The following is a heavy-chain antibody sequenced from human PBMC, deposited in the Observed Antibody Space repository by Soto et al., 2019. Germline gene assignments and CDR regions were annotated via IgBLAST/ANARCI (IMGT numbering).Heavy chain of an antibody. Sequence: SETLSLTCTVSGGSISSGDYYWSWIRQPPGKGLEWIGYIYYSGSTYYNPSLKSRVTISVDTSKNQFSLKLSSVTAADTAVYYCARDRMYYXFWSGYPSPYYYYGMDVWGQGTTVTVSS. CDR2: IYYSGST. CDR1: GGSISSGDYY. D-gene: IGHD3-3*01. V-gene: IGHV4-30-4*01. J-gene: IGHJ6*02. CDR3: ARDRMYYXFWSGYPSPYYYYGMDV.